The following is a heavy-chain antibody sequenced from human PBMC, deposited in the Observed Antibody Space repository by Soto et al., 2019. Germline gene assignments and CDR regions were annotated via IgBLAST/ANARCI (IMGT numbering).Heavy chain of an antibody. CDR1: GGSISSSSYY. D-gene: IGHD6-25*01. CDR3: ARATAVFDY. CDR2: IYYSGST. V-gene: IGHV4-39*01. J-gene: IGHJ4*02. Sequence: SETLSLTCTVSGGSISSSSYYWGWIRQPPGKGLEWIGSIYYSGSTYYNPSLKSRVTISVDTSKNQFSLKLSSVTAADTAVYYCARATAVFDYWGQGTLVTVSS.